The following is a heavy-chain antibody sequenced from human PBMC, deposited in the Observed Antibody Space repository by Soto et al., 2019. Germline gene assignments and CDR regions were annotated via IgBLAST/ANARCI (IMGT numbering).Heavy chain of an antibody. CDR3: ARDRIGPQGWFDP. J-gene: IGHJ5*02. CDR2: IYYSGST. Sequence: QVQLQESGPGLVKPSQTLSLTCTVSGGSISSGGYYWSWIRQHPGKALEWIGYIYYSGSTYYNPSLKSRVTISVDTSKNQFSLKLSSVTAADTAVYYCARDRIGPQGWFDPWGQGTLVTVSS. CDR1: GGSISSGGYY. V-gene: IGHV4-31*03.